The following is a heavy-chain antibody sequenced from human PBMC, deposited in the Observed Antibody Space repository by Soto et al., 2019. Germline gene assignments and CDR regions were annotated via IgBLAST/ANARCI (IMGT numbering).Heavy chain of an antibody. D-gene: IGHD5-12*01. J-gene: IGHJ6*03. CDR3: ARDLIYSGYKGIHYYMDV. CDR1: GYTFTSYA. CDR2: INAGNGNT. Sequence: GASVKVSCKASGYTFTSYAMHWVRQAPGQRLEWMGWINAGNGNTKYSQKFQGRVTITRDTSASTAYMELSSLRSEDTAVYYCARDLIYSGYKGIHYYMDVCGKGTAVTVSS. V-gene: IGHV1-3*01.